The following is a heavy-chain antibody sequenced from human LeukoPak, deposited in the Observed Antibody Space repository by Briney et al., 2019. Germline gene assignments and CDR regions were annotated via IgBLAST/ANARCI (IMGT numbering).Heavy chain of an antibody. CDR2: IGGSGVTT. D-gene: IGHD2-15*01. V-gene: IGHV3-23*01. J-gene: IGHJ4*02. CDR1: GFTFSSNG. Sequence: GGSLRLSCAASGFTFSSNGMSWVRQAPGKGLEWVSSIGGSGVTTYYADSVKGRFTISRDNSKNTLYLQMNSLRVEDTAIYYCAKLGGLGYCSGGSCNWGQGILVTVSS. CDR3: AKLGGLGYCSGGSCN.